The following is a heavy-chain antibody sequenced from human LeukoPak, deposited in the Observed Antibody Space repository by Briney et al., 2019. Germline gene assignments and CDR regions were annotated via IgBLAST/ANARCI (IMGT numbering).Heavy chain of an antibody. D-gene: IGHD3-16*01. J-gene: IGHJ4*02. CDR1: GYTFTSYA. CDR2: INPNSGGT. Sequence: GASVKVSCKASGYTFTSYAMNWVRQAPGQGLEWMGWINPNSGGTNYAQKFQGRVTMTRDTSISTAYMDLNRLRFDDTAVYYCAREGDYDYVWGSPQVGSFDYWGQGTLVTVSS. CDR3: AREGDYDYVWGSPQVGSFDY. V-gene: IGHV1-2*02.